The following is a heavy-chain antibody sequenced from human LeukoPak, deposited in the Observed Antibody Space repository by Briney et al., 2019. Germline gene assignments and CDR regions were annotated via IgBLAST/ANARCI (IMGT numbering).Heavy chain of an antibody. Sequence: SETLSLTCTVSGGSIFAYYWNWIRQPPGKGLEWIGYIYSNGTTSYNPSLRSRGTISIATSKNQFSLRLRSVTAADTAIYYCARRAYYDSSGYNPASGYFDLWGRGTLVTVSS. CDR2: IYSNGTT. CDR3: ARRAYYDSSGYNPASGYFDL. D-gene: IGHD3-22*01. CDR1: GGSIFAYY. J-gene: IGHJ2*01. V-gene: IGHV4-4*08.